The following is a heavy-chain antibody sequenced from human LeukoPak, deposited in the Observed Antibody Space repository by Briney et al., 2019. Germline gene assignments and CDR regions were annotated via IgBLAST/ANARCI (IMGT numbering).Heavy chain of an antibody. CDR2: ISGSGGST. CDR1: GFTFSSYA. Sequence: PGGSLRLSCAASGFTFSSYAMSWVRQAPGKGLEWVSAISGSGGSTYYADSVKGRFTISRDNSKNTLYLQMNSLRAEDTAVYYCAKDHRGRYILTGYSADYWGQGTLVTVSP. CDR3: AKDHRGRYILTGYSADY. J-gene: IGHJ4*02. D-gene: IGHD3-9*01. V-gene: IGHV3-23*01.